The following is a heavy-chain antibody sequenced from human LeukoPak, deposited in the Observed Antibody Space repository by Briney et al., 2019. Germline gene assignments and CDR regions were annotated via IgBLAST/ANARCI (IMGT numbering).Heavy chain of an antibody. V-gene: IGHV3-33*01. D-gene: IGHD6-13*01. Sequence: GGSLRLSCAASGFSFSNYDMHGVRPAPRKGLEGVAVVWSDGSNKYYADSVKGRFTISRENSKNTLYLQMSSLRAEDTAVFYCTRDISSSWYDYWGQGTLVTVSS. CDR1: GFSFSNYD. J-gene: IGHJ4*02. CDR2: VWSDGSNK. CDR3: TRDISSSWYDY.